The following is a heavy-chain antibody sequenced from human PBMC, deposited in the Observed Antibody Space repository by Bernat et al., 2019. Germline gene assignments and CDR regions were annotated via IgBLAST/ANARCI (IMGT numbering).Heavy chain of an antibody. CDR3: NARHPYYYDSSGWDY. CDR1: GFTFSNAW. CDR2: IKSKTDGGTT. V-gene: IGHV3-15*01. D-gene: IGHD3-22*01. Sequence: EVQLVESGGGLVKPGGSLRLSCAASGFTFSNAWMSWVRQAPGKGLEWVGRIKSKTDGGTTDYAAPVKGRFTISRDDSKNTLYLQMNSLKTEDTAVYYCNARHPYYYDSSGWDYWGQGTLVTVSS. J-gene: IGHJ4*02.